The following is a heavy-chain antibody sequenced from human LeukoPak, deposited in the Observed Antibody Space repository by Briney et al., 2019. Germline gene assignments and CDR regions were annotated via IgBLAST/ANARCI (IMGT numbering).Heavy chain of an antibody. J-gene: IGHJ4*02. D-gene: IGHD3-22*01. CDR1: GYTFTSYD. CDR3: ARVQSGSGYYYDSSGIDY. CDR2: MNPNSGNT. Sequence: ASVKVSCKASGYTFTSYDINWVRQATGQGLEWMGWMNPNSGNTGYAQKFQGRVTMTRNTSISTAYMELSSLRSEDTAVYYCARVQSGSGYYYDSSGIDYRGQGTLVTVSS. V-gene: IGHV1-8*01.